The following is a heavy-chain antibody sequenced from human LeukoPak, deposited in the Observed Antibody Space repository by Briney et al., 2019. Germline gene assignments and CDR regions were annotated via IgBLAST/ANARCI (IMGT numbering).Heavy chain of an antibody. CDR3: ARVGYYDSSGYYWNAFDI. V-gene: IGHV4-4*07. Sequence: PSETLSLTCTVSGGSISSYYWSWIRQPAGKGLEWIGRIYTSGSTNYNPSLKSRVTMSVDMSKNRFSLKLSSVTAADTAVYYCARVGYYDSSGYYWNAFDIWGQGTMVTVSS. J-gene: IGHJ3*02. D-gene: IGHD3-22*01. CDR1: GGSISSYY. CDR2: IYTSGST.